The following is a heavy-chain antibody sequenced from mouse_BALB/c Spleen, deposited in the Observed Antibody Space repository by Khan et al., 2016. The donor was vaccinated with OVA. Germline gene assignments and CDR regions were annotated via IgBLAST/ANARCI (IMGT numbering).Heavy chain of an antibody. CDR3: VRSGYGSFAY. CDR1: GYIFTDYI. CDR2: IFPNNGDT. V-gene: IGHV1S29*02. D-gene: IGHD1-2*01. Sequence: EVQLQESGPELVKPGASVKISCRASGYIFTDYILDWVKQSHGKSLEWIGYIFPNNGDTGYNQKFKTKATLNVDISSSKAYMELRSLTSEDSAVYYYVRSGYGSFAYWGQGTLVTVSA. J-gene: IGHJ3*01.